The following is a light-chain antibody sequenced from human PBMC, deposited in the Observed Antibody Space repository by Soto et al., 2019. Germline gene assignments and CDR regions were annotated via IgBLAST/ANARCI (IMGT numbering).Light chain of an antibody. CDR2: AAS. Sequence: ERVMTQSPATLSVSPGERATLSCTASQSVSSDLAWYQQKPGQAPRVLIYAASTRATGVPARFSGSGSGTEFTLTISSLQPEDFAVYYCQQYHNWPGTFGQGTKVDIK. CDR1: QSVSSD. CDR3: QQYHNWPGT. V-gene: IGKV3-15*01. J-gene: IGKJ1*01.